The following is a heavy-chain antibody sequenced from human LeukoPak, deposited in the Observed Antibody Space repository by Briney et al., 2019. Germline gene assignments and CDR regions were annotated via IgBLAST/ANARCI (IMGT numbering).Heavy chain of an antibody. D-gene: IGHD3-22*01. CDR1: GFTFSSYG. CDR2: IWYDGSNK. CDR3: ARDGYYYDSSGYYQDVEYFQH. J-gene: IGHJ1*01. V-gene: IGHV3-33*01. Sequence: QPGGSLRLSCAASGFTFSSYGMHWVRQAPGKGLEWVAVIWYDGSNKYYADSVKGRFTISRDNSKNTLYLQMNSLRAEDTAVYYCARDGYYYDSSGYYQDVEYFQHWGQGTLVTVSS.